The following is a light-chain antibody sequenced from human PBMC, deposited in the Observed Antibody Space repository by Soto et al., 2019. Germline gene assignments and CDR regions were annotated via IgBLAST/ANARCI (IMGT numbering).Light chain of an antibody. CDR3: QQTFGTPRT. V-gene: IGKV1-39*01. J-gene: IGKJ1*01. CDR2: AAS. Sequence: DIQMTQSPSSLSESAGASFTITCRASENIRTYLNWYQQKPGKAPEVLIYAASKLQSGVPLRFSGSGSGTDFTLNSTRLQPEDFATYYCQQTFGTPRTFGQGTKVDIK. CDR1: ENIRTY.